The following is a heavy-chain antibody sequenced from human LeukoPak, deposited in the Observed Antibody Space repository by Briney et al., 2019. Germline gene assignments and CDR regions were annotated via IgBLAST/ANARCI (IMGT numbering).Heavy chain of an antibody. D-gene: IGHD3-9*01. Sequence: SETLSLTCAVSGGSICISNWYSWVRQPPGKGLEWIGEIYHTGSTNYNPSLKSRVTISVDKSKNQVSLKLSSVTAADTAVYYCARVHNDILTDDSLGDKFDYWGQGTLVTVSS. CDR2: IYHTGST. CDR1: GGSICISNW. V-gene: IGHV4-4*02. CDR3: ARVHNDILTDDSLGDKFDY. J-gene: IGHJ4*02.